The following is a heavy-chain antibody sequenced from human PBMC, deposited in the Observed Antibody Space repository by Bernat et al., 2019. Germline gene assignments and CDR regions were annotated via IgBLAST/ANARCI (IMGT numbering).Heavy chain of an antibody. V-gene: IGHV3-7*01. J-gene: IGHJ2*01. CDR1: GFTFSSYW. Sequence: EVQLVESGGGLVQPGGSLRLSCAASGFTFSSYWMSWVRQAPGKGMEWVANIKQDGSEKYYVDSVKGRFTISRDNAKNSLYLQMNSLRAEDMAVYYCARVITGVRWYFDLWGRGTLVTVSS. CDR2: IKQDGSEK. D-gene: IGHD3-22*01. CDR3: ARVITGVRWYFDL.